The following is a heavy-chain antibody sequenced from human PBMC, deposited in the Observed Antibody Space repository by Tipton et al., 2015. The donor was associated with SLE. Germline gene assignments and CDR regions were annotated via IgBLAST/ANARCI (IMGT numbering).Heavy chain of an antibody. D-gene: IGHD6-6*01. CDR3: VRGDEAEQLGGFDY. CDR1: GVSLSNSNW. CDR2: IYHSGTT. J-gene: IGHJ4*02. Sequence: TLSLTCAVSGVSLSNSNWWHWVRQPPGKGLEWIGEIYHSGTTHYNPSLRSRITISLDKSKKDFSLRMTSVTAADTAVYYCVRGDEAEQLGGFDYWGQGTLVTVSS. V-gene: IGHV4-4*02.